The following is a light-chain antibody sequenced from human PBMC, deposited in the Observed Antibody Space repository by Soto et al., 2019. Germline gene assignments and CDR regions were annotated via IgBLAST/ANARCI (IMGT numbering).Light chain of an antibody. CDR3: SSYTSRSTLDYV. CDR2: EVS. CDR1: SSDVGGYNY. V-gene: IGLV2-14*01. J-gene: IGLJ1*01. Sequence: QSDLTQPASVSGSPGQSITISCTGTSSDVGGYNYVSWYQQHPGKAPKLMIYEVSNRPSGVSNRFSGSKSGNTASLTISGLQAEDEADYYCSSYTSRSTLDYVFGSGTKLTVL.